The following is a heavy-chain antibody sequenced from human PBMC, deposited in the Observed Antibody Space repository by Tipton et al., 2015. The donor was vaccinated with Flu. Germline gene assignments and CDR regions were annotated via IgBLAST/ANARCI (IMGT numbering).Heavy chain of an antibody. CDR3: ARGLYPIQH. J-gene: IGHJ1*01. D-gene: IGHD2-8*01. CDR1: GYSISSGYY. Sequence: TLSLTCAVSGYSISSGYYWGWIRQPPGKGLEWIGSIYHSGSTYYNPSLKSRVTISVDTSKNQFSLKLSSVTAADTAVYYCARGLYPIQHWGQGTLVTVSS. CDR2: IYHSGST. V-gene: IGHV4-38-2*01.